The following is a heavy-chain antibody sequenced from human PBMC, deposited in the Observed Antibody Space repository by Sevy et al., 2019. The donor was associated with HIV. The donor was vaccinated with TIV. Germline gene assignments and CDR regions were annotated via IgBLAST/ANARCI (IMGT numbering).Heavy chain of an antibody. Sequence: GGSLRLSCGVSGFTFSNFWMSWVRQAPGKGLEWVGRIKSKTDGATTDYATPVKGRFSISRDDLENTLHLHMNSLKTEDTALYYCTTDGKYSLNYWGQGTLVTVSS. V-gene: IGHV3-15*01. D-gene: IGHD1-26*01. CDR2: IKSKTDGATT. CDR1: GFTFSNFW. CDR3: TTDGKYSLNY. J-gene: IGHJ4*02.